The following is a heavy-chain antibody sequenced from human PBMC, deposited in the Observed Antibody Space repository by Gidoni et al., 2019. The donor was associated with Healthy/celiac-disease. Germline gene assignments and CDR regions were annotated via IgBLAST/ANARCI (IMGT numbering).Heavy chain of an antibody. CDR3: AKDIQQWLVRSSFDY. J-gene: IGHJ4*02. CDR1: GFTFDDYA. V-gene: IGHV3-9*01. CDR2: ISWNSGSI. Sequence: EVQLVESGGGLVQPGRSLRLSCAASGFTFDDYAMHWVRQAPGKGLEWVSGISWNSGSIGYADSVKGRFTISRDNAKNSLYLQMNSLRAEDTALYYCAKDIQQWLVRSSFDYWGQGTLVTVSS. D-gene: IGHD6-19*01.